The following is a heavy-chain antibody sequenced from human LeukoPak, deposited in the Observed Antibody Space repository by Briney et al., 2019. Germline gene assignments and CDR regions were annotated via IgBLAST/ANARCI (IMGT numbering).Heavy chain of an antibody. D-gene: IGHD6-13*01. CDR3: ASAEQQLGNDAFHI. CDR1: GGSISSGDYY. J-gene: IGHJ3*02. Sequence: SQTLSLTCTVSGGSISSGDYYWSWIRQHPGKGLEWIGCISYSGSTYYNPSLKSPVSISVATSKNQLSLKLSSVTAAATAVYYCASAEQQLGNDAFHIWGQGTMVTVSS. CDR2: ISYSGST. V-gene: IGHV4-31*01.